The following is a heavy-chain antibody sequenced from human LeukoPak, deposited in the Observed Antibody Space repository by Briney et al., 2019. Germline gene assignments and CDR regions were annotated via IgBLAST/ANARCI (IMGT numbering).Heavy chain of an antibody. CDR1: GYTFTCYD. V-gene: IGHV1-8*01. CDR2: MNPNSGNT. J-gene: IGHJ5*02. CDR3: ARGPLVRLPSSFDP. Sequence: ASVKVSCKASGYTFTCYDINWVRQATGQGLEWMGWMNPNSGNTGSAQRFQGRVTMTRDTSIGTAYMELSSLRSEDTAVYYCARGPLVRLPSSFDPWGQGTLVTVSS. D-gene: IGHD3-16*02.